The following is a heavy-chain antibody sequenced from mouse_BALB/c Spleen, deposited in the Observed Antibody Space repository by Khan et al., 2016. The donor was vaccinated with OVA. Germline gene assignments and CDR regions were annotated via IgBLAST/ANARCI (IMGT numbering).Heavy chain of an antibody. CDR2: IDPFNGGT. J-gene: IGHJ3*01. D-gene: IGHD2-13*01. CDR3: ARVTFDY. Sequence: VQLKQSGPELMKPGASVNISCKASGYSFTSYYIHWVRQSHGKSLEWIGYIDPFNGGTDYNQKFKDKATLTVDKSSNTAYMHLSSLTSEDSAVYYCARVTFDYWGQGTLVTVSA. V-gene: IGHV1S135*01. CDR1: GYSFTSYY.